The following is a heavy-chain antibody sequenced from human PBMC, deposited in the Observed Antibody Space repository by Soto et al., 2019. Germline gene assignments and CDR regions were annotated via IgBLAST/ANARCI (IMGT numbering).Heavy chain of an antibody. CDR2: IIPYYNTL. CDR1: EGTFNSYA. V-gene: IGHV1-69*13. Sequence: ASVKVSCKASEGTFNSYAVAWVRQAPGQGLEWMGGIIPYYNTLNYAQKFQDRVTITADDSTNTVYMELSSLRSDDTAVYFCASGASRWYPYFFDSWAQGTLVTVSS. J-gene: IGHJ4*02. D-gene: IGHD6-13*01. CDR3: ASGASRWYPYFFDS.